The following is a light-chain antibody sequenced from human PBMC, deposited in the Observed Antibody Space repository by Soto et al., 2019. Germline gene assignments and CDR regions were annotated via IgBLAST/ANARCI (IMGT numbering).Light chain of an antibody. CDR1: SSDVGGYNY. CDR3: SSYTSSSTLRV. Sequence: QSALTQPASVSGSPGQSITISCTGTSSDVGGYNYVSWYQQHPGKAPKLMIYEVSNRPSGVSNRFSGSKSGNTASLTISGLQVEDEADYYCSSYTSSSTLRVFGTGTQLTVL. J-gene: IGLJ1*01. CDR2: EVS. V-gene: IGLV2-14*01.